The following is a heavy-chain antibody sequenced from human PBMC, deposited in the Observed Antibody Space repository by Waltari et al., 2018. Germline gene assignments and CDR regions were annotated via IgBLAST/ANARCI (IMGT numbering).Heavy chain of an antibody. D-gene: IGHD1-1*01. V-gene: IGHV1-2*02. CDR2: INPNSGDT. J-gene: IGHJ6*03. CDR3: ARDREATYNVYYYYMDV. CDR1: GYTFTAHH. Sequence: QVQLVQSGAEVKEPGASVKVSCKASGYTFTAHHIHWMRQAPGQGLEWRGWINPNSGDTNNAQKFEGRVTMTRDTSISTAYMELSRLRSDDTAMYYCARDREATYNVYYYYMDVWGKGTTVTVSS.